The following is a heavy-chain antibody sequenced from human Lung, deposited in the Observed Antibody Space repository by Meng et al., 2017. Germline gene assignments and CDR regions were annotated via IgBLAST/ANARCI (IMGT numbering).Heavy chain of an antibody. CDR3: ARGPTTMAHDFDY. CDR1: GGSFSDYY. V-gene: IGHV4-34*01. D-gene: IGHD4-11*01. CDR2: INHSGST. Sequence: LRQWGAGMLKRSGTLSLTCVVSGGSFSDYYWSWIRQPPGKGLEWIGEINHSGSTNYNPSLESRATISVDTSQNNLSLKLSSVTAADSAVYYCARGPTTMAHDFDYWGQGTLVTVSS. J-gene: IGHJ4*02.